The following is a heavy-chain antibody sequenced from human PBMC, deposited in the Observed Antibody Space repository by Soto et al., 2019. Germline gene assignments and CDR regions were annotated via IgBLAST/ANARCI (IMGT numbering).Heavy chain of an antibody. D-gene: IGHD3-10*01. CDR3: AKDKEPGRFGELTIDY. CDR2: ISWNSGRV. CDR1: GFTFDDYA. J-gene: IGHJ4*02. V-gene: IGHV3-9*01. Sequence: EVQLVESGGGLVQPGRSLRLSCAASGFTFDDYAMHWVRQAPGKGLEWVSGISWNSGRVAYADSVKGRFTLSRDNAKNCLYLQMNSLRPEDTALYSCAKDKEPGRFGELTIDYWGQGTLVTVSS.